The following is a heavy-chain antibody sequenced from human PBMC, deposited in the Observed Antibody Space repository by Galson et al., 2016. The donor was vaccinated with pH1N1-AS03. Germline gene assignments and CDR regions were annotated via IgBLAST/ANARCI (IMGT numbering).Heavy chain of an antibody. J-gene: IGHJ4*02. V-gene: IGHV1-3*01. D-gene: IGHD4-17*01. CDR3: ARSDYGDYVDY. CDR2: INAGNGDT. Sequence: SCKASGYTFTSYAMHWVRQAPGQGLEWMVWINAGNGDTKYSQKFQGRVTITRDTSASMAYMGLSSLRSEDTAVYYCARSDYGDYVDYWGQGTLVTVSS. CDR1: GYTFTSYA.